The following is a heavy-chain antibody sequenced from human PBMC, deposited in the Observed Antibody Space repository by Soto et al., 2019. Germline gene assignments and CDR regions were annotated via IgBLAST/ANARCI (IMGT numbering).Heavy chain of an antibody. Sequence: EVQLLESGGGSVQPGGSLKLSCGVSGFNIPDYGVTWVRQPPGKGLEWVSGFTGGHGKTFYADSVRGRFTLSGEDSRNMVYLQMDSLRVEDTAVYYCTRWNGFGDSWGQGTLVTVAS. V-gene: IGHV3-23*01. CDR2: FTGGHGKT. D-gene: IGHD1-1*01. J-gene: IGHJ5*01. CDR3: TRWNGFGDS. CDR1: GFNIPDYG.